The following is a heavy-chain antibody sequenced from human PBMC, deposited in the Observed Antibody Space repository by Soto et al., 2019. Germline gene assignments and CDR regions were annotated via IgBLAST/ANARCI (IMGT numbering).Heavy chain of an antibody. CDR1: GFAFSDYY. V-gene: IGHV3-11*06. J-gene: IGHJ6*02. D-gene: IGHD3-10*01. Sequence: GGSLRLSCATSGFAFSDYYMSWVRQSPGKGLEWVSYISGGSSYTHYADSVKGRFIISRDNAKNSLYLQMNSLRAEDTAVYYCARVFPDPYGSGRGGMDVWGQGTTVTVSS. CDR2: ISGGSSYT. CDR3: ARVFPDPYGSGRGGMDV.